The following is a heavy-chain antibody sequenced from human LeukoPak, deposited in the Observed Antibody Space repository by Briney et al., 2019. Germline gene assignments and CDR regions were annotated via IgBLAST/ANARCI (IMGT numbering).Heavy chain of an antibody. Sequence: PGGSLRLSCAASGFTLSSYGMHWVRQAPGKGLEWVAVIWYDGSNKYYADSVKGRFTISRDNSKNTLYLQMNSLRAEDTAVYYCAKDTAGYFDYWGQGTLVTVSS. J-gene: IGHJ4*02. CDR1: GFTLSSYG. CDR2: IWYDGSNK. CDR3: AKDTAGYFDY. V-gene: IGHV3-33*06.